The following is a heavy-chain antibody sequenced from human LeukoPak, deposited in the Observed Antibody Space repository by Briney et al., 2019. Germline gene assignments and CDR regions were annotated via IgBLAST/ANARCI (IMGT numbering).Heavy chain of an antibody. D-gene: IGHD4-17*01. V-gene: IGHV3-23*01. CDR2: ISARGDST. CDR1: GFTFSSYA. CDR3: ARGAYGDYDY. Sequence: GGSLRLSCATSGFTFSSYAVSWVRQAPGKGLEWVSAISARGDSTYYADSVEGRFTISRDNSKNTLYLQMNSLRAEDTALYYCARGAYGDYDYWGQGTLVTVSS. J-gene: IGHJ4*02.